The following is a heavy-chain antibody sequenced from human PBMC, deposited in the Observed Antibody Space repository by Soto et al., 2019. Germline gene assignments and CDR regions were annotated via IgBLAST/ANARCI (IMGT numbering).Heavy chain of an antibody. CDR3: APKHPYHYGVDV. Sequence: QVQLVESGGGVVQPGRSLRLSCAASGFTFSSNGMHWVRQAPGKGLEWVTFISYDGSYKYYADSVKGRFTISRDKSKNALYLQMNSLRAEDMAVYYCAPKHPYHYGVDVWGQGTTVTVSS. V-gene: IGHV3-30*03. CDR1: GFTFSSNG. CDR2: ISYDGSYK. J-gene: IGHJ6*02.